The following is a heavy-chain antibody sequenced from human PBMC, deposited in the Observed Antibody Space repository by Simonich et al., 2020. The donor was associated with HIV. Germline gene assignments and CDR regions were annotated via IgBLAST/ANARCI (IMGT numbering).Heavy chain of an antibody. J-gene: IGHJ4*02. D-gene: IGHD3-10*01. CDR1: GGTFNNYT. CDR2: VNPNSGGT. V-gene: IGHV1-2*06. Sequence: QVQLVQSGAEVKKPGSSVKVSCKASGGTFNNYTINWVRQAPGQGLEWMGRVNPNSGGTDYTQKFQGRVTMTRDTSISTAYMELSRLRSDDTAVYYCARGPGTGDFDYWGQGTLVTVSS. CDR3: ARGPGTGDFDY.